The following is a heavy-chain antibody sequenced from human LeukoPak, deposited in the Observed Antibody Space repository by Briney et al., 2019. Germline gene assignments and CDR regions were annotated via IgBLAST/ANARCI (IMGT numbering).Heavy chain of an antibody. CDR1: GGSFSSYY. V-gene: IGHV4-59*01. CDR3: ARDRVVVVADVLLGYFDY. J-gene: IGHJ4*02. Sequence: SETLSLTCTVSGGSFSSYYWSWIRQPPGKGLEWIGYIYYSGSTDYNPPLKSRVTISVDTSKNQFSLKLSSVTAADTAVYYCARDRVVVVADVLLGYFDYWGQGTLVTVSS. CDR2: IYYSGST. D-gene: IGHD2-15*01.